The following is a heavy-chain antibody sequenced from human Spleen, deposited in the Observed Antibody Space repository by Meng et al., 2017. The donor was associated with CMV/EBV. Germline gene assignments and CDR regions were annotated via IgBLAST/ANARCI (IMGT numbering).Heavy chain of an antibody. J-gene: IGHJ5*02. Sequence: GESLKISCAASGFTFSHYWMHWVRQVPGKGLEWVSAISGSGGSTYYAGSVKGRFTISRDNAKNSLYLQMNSLRAEDTAVYYCARGGSISGDWFDPWGQGTLVTVSS. CDR1: GFTFSHYW. V-gene: IGHV3-21*01. D-gene: IGHD2-2*01. CDR3: ARGGSISGDWFDP. CDR2: ISGSGGST.